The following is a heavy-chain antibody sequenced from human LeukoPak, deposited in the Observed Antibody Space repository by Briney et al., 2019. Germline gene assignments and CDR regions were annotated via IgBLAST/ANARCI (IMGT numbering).Heavy chain of an antibody. D-gene: IGHD3-3*01. CDR3: ARSLYYDFWSGDLAFDI. Sequence: SETLSLTCTVSGGSISSYYWSWIRQSPGKGLEWIGYIYYTESANYNPSLKSRVTISVDTSKNQFSLMLTSVTAADTAVYYCARSLYYDFWSGDLAFDIWGQGTMVTVSS. CDR1: GGSISSYY. J-gene: IGHJ3*02. CDR2: IYYTESA. V-gene: IGHV4-59*12.